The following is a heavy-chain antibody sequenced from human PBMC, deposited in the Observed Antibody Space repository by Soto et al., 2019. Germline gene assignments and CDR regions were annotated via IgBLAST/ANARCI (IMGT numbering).Heavy chain of an antibody. V-gene: IGHV3-23*01. CDR2: ISGSGGST. J-gene: IGHJ4*02. CDR3: AKDWIVVVPAAIYCSGGSCPSDY. CDR1: GFTFSSYA. D-gene: IGHD2-2*02. Sequence: EVQLLESGGGLVQPGGSLRLSCAASGFTFSSYAMSWVRQAPGKGLEWVSAISGSGGSTYYADSVKGRFTISRDNSKNTLYLPMNSLRAEDTAVYYCAKDWIVVVPAAIYCSGGSCPSDYLGQGTMVTVSS.